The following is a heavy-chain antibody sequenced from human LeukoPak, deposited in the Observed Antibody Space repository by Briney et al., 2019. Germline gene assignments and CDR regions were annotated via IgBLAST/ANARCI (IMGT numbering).Heavy chain of an antibody. CDR3: ARDLISGPATHDS. CDR1: GFTVSSNY. Sequence: PGGSLRLSCAASGFTVSSNYMSWVRQAPGQGLEWVSVIYSGDNTYYADSVKGRFTISRDNSKNTLSLQMNSLRVADTAVYYCARDLISGPATHDSWGQGALVTVSS. D-gene: IGHD2-15*01. V-gene: IGHV3-66*01. J-gene: IGHJ4*02. CDR2: IYSGDNT.